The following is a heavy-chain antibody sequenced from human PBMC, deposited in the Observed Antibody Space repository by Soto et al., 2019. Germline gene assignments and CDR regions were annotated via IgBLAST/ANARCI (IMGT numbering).Heavy chain of an antibody. CDR3: ARERAAAAHFDY. J-gene: IGHJ4*02. CDR2: IYYTGST. V-gene: IGHV4-59*11. CDR1: GGSINNHY. Sequence: SETLSLTCTVSGGSINNHYWSCIRQHPGKGLEWIGYIYYTGSTNYNPSLKSRVTISVDTSKNQFSLKLSPVTAADTAVYYCARERAAAAHFDYWGQGTLVTVSS. D-gene: IGHD6-13*01.